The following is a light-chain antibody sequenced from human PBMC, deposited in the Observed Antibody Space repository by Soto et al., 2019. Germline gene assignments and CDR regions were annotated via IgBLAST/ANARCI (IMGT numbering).Light chain of an antibody. Sequence: QSVLTQPASVSGSPGQSITISCSGSSSDVGNGYDSVSWYQQHPGKAPKLIIYEVTNRPSGVSSRFSGSKSGNTASLTISGLQAEDEADYYCSPHTVRVANYVLGIGTKVTV. V-gene: IGLV2-14*01. CDR3: SPHTVRVANYV. CDR1: SSDVGNGYDS. J-gene: IGLJ1*01. CDR2: EVT.